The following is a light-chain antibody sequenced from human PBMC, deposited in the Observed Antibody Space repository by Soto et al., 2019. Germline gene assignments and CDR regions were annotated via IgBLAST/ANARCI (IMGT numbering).Light chain of an antibody. V-gene: IGKV3-15*01. Sequence: EIVMTQSPATLSVSPGERATLSCRASQSVGTKLAWYQQKPGQAPRLLIFGASSRATGVPARFSGSGSGTEFTLTINSLQSEDFAVYFCQQYDNLPLTFGPGTKVDIK. J-gene: IGKJ3*01. CDR2: GAS. CDR1: QSVGTK. CDR3: QQYDNLPLT.